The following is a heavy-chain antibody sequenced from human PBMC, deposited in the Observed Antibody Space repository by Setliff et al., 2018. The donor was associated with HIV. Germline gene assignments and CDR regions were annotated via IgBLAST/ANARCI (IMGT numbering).Heavy chain of an antibody. Sequence: SETLSLTCTVSGGSITGYYWSWIRQPPGKGMEWIGYIYYNGGTNYNPSLKSRVTMLVDTSENHFTLKLTSVTAADTTMYYCTRDGPLEGSYRYYYYYMDVWGKGTTVTVSS. CDR1: GGSITGYY. CDR3: TRDGPLEGSYRYYYYYMDV. V-gene: IGHV4-59*01. J-gene: IGHJ6*03. D-gene: IGHD3-10*01. CDR2: IYYNGGT.